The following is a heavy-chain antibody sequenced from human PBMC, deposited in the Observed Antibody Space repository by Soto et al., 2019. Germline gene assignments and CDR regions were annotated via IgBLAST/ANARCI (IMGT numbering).Heavy chain of an antibody. D-gene: IGHD2-2*01. CDR1: GGSIRSYC. Sequence: QVQLQESGPGLLKPSETLSLTCTVSGGSIRSYCWTWIRQPPGEGLEWIGCICNSGSTNYNPSLKSRLTIPLAPQMTQSSLQLSSVTVAATAVYYWAGGGSIVVPTRRLRDVWGKGTTVTVSS. J-gene: IGHJ6*04. V-gene: IGHV4-59*03. CDR3: AGGGSIVVPTRRLRDV. CDR2: ICNSGST.